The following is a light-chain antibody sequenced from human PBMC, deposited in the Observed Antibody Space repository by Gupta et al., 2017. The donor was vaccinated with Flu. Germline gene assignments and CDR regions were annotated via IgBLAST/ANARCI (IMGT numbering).Light chain of an antibody. CDR3: GTWDSSLSAGEV. Sequence: VTISCSGSSSNIGNNYVSWYQQLPGTAPKLLTYENNKRPSGIPDRFSGSKSGTSATLGITGLQTGDEADYYCGTWDSSLSAGEVFGGGTKLTVL. V-gene: IGLV1-51*02. CDR1: SSNIGNNY. CDR2: ENN. J-gene: IGLJ3*02.